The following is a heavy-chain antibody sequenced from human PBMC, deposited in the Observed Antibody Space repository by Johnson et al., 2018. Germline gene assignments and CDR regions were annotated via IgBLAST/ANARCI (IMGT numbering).Heavy chain of an antibody. J-gene: IGHJ4*02. CDR3: VRESYGSASS. D-gene: IGHD3-10*01. CDR1: GLTFDDYA. CDR2: VSWTGNSI. Sequence: VQLVESGGGLVQPGRSLRLSCAASGLTFDDYAWHWVRQAPGKGLEWVSGVSWTGNSIGYAGSVRGRFTISRDNAKNSLFLEMNNLGVEDTGVYYCVRESYGSASSWGQGTLVTVSS. V-gene: IGHV3-9*01.